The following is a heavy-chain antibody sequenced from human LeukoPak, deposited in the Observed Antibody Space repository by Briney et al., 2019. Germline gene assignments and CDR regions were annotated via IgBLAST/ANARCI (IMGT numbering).Heavy chain of an antibody. Sequence: ASVKVSCKASGYTFTAYYIHWVRQAPGQGLEWMGWMNPNSGGTSHAQKFQGRITMTRDTSISTVYMELSSLRSDDTAVYYCVKAAYCSGGSCELVVLKYWGQGTLVTVSS. V-gene: IGHV1-2*02. CDR2: MNPNSGGT. D-gene: IGHD2-15*01. J-gene: IGHJ4*02. CDR3: VKAAYCSGGSCELVVLKY. CDR1: GYTFTAYY.